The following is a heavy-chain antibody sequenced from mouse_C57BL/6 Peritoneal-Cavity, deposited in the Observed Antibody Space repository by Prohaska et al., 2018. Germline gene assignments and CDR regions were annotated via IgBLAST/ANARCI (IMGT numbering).Heavy chain of an antibody. CDR3: ARGGLKATDDWYFDV. J-gene: IGHJ1*03. D-gene: IGHD1-1*01. CDR2: IYPGGGYT. CDR1: GYTFTNYW. Sequence: QVQLQQSGAELVRPGTSVKMSCKASGYTFTNYWIGWAKQRPGHGLEWIGDIYPGGGYTNYNEKFKGKATLTADKSSSTAYMQFSSLTSEDSAIYYCARGGLKATDDWYFDVWGTGTTVTVSS. V-gene: IGHV1-63*01.